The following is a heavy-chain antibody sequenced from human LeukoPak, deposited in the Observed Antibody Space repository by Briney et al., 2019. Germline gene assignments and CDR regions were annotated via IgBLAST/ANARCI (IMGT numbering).Heavy chain of an antibody. V-gene: IGHV4-39*01. CDR3: ARHQTVGASINVIDY. CDR1: GGSISSSSYY. J-gene: IGHJ4*02. D-gene: IGHD1-26*01. CDR2: IYYSGST. Sequence: SETLSLTCTVSGGSISSSSYYWGWIRQPPGTGLEWIGSIYYSGSTYYNPSLKSRVTISVDTSKNQFSLKLSSVTAADTAVYYCARHQTVGASINVIDYWGQGTPVTVSS.